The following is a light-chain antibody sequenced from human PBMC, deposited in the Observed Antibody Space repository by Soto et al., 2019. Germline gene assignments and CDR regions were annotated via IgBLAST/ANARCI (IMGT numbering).Light chain of an antibody. CDR1: QNIHTN. Sequence: EMVMTRSPATRSVSPMEIAALGCTAGQNIHTNLAWYQQKPGQAPRLLFYGASTGATGLPARFSGSGSGTDFTLTISRLEPEDFAVYYCQQYAGSPPWSFGQGTKVDI. V-gene: IGKV3-15*01. J-gene: IGKJ1*01. CDR2: GAS. CDR3: QQYAGSPPWS.